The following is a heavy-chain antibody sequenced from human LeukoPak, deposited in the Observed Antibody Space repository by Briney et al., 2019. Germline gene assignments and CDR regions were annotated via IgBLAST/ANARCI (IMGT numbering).Heavy chain of an antibody. V-gene: IGHV4-30-4*01. CDR3: ARAWRITMVRGVVAS. J-gene: IGHJ5*01. D-gene: IGHD3-10*01. Sequence: SQTLSLTCTVSGGSINSGDYYWTWIPQPPGKGLEGIGFIYYNGSTYHNPYLKSRVTTSVEASKNQLSLKVSSVTAADTAVYYCARAWRITMVRGVVASWGLGTLVTVSS. CDR1: GGSINSGDYY. CDR2: IYYNGST.